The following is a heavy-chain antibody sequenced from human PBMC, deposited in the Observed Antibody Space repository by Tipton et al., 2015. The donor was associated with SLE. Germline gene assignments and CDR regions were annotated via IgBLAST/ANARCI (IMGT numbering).Heavy chain of an antibody. D-gene: IGHD2-2*01. CDR1: GGSISSSSYY. CDR2: MYSSGGP. J-gene: IGHJ1*01. CDR3: ARWPRPTAATHYFQY. Sequence: LRLSCTVSGGSISSSSYYWSWIRQPAGKGLEWLGRMYSSGGPIYNPSLKSRVTISIDTSKNQFSLNLSSVAAADTAVYYCARWPRPTAATHYFQYWGQGTLVSVSS. V-gene: IGHV4-61*02.